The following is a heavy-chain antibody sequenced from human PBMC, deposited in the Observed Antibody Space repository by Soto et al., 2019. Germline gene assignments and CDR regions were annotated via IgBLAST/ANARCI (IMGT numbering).Heavy chain of an antibody. D-gene: IGHD4-17*01. V-gene: IGHV4-34*01. CDR1: GGSFSDYY. Sequence: QGHLQQWGAGLLKPSETLSLTCAVYGGSFSDYYWSWVRQPPGKGLEWIAEINYSGSTRYNPSLMSRATISSDPSKNQVSLNLSSVTAADTAVYYCVIYADSGWHFNPWGRGTLVTVSS. CDR3: VIYADSGWHFNP. CDR2: INYSGST. J-gene: IGHJ2*01.